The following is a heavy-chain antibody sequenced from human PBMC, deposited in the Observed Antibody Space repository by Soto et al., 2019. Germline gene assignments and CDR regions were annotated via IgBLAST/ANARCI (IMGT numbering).Heavy chain of an antibody. J-gene: IGHJ4*02. CDR2: SRNKANSYST. CDR1: GFTFSDHS. V-gene: IGHV3-72*01. D-gene: IGHD1-26*01. Sequence: EVQLVESGGGLVQPGGSLRLSCAASGFTFSDHSMDWVRQAPGKGLEWVGRSRNKANSYSTEYPASVKGRFTISRDESKNSLYLQMNSLKTEDTAVYYCARFSGSYTRGLDYWGQGTLVTVSS. CDR3: ARFSGSYTRGLDY.